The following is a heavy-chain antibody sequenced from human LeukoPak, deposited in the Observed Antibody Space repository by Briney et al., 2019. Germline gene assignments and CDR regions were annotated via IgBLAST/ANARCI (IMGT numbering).Heavy chain of an antibody. CDR2: INHSGST. CDR3: ARHGGVLWFGELLD. J-gene: IGHJ4*02. CDR1: GGSFSGYY. V-gene: IGHV4-34*01. Sequence: SETLSLTSAVYGGSFSGYYWSWIRQPPGKGLEWIGEINHSGSTYYNPSLKSRVTISVDTSKNHFSLKLSSVTAADTAVYYCARHGGVLWFGELLDWGQGTLVTVSS. D-gene: IGHD3-10*01.